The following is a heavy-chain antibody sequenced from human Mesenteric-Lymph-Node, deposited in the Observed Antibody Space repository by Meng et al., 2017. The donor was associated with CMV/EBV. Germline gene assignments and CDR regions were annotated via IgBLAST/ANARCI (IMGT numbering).Heavy chain of an antibody. V-gene: IGHV4-39*07. CDR2: IYYNGST. J-gene: IGHJ5*02. CDR1: GGSIRTASYY. CDR3: ARWGYYGGNSLTGWFDP. D-gene: IGHD4-23*01. Sequence: SETLSLTCSVSGGSIRTASYYWGWIRQPPGKGLEWIASIYYNGSTYYNPSLRSRVTISVDTPKNQFSQKMSSVTAADTAVYSCARWGYYGGNSLTGWFDPWGQGTLVTVSS.